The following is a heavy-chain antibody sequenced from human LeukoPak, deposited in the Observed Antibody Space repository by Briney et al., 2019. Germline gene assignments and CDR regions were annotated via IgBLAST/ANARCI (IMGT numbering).Heavy chain of an antibody. CDR3: AKVGGGGIQLWPGSGAHIDY. CDR1: GFSFIDFA. V-gene: IGHV3-30*18. D-gene: IGHD5-18*01. J-gene: IGHJ4*02. CDR2: ISYDGSNK. Sequence: GGSLRLSCTASGFSFIDFAMHWVRQAPGKGLEWVAVISYDGSNKYYADSVKGRFTISRDNSKNTLYLQMNSLRTEDTAVYYCAKVGGGGIQLWPGSGAHIDYWGQGTLVTVSS.